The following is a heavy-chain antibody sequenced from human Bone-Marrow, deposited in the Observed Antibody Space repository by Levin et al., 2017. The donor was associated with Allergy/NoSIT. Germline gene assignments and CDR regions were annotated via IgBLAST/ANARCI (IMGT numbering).Heavy chain of an antibody. J-gene: IGHJ6*02. CDR1: GDSITYSAYH. Sequence: SETLSLTCTVSGDSITYSAYHWDWVRQSPGKGLEWIGYYYNNGDTDYNPSLKGRVTISVDTSRNQFSLTVNSVTVADTAVYYCARNGPFYYGMDVWGQGTTVTVSS. CDR2: YYNNGDT. D-gene: IGHD4-17*01. CDR3: ARNGPFYYGMDV. V-gene: IGHV4-30-4*01.